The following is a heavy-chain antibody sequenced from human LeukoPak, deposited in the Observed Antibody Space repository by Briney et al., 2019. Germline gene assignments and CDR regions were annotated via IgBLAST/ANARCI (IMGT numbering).Heavy chain of an antibody. Sequence: PSETLSLTCAVYGGSFSGYYWSWIRQPAGKGLEWIGRIYTSGSTNYNPSLKSRVTMSVDTSKNQFSLKLSSVTAADTAVYYCARSQYCSGGSCYKVIWYFALWGRGTLVTVSS. CDR2: IYTSGST. D-gene: IGHD2-15*01. CDR1: GGSFSGYY. V-gene: IGHV4-59*10. J-gene: IGHJ2*01. CDR3: ARSQYCSGGSCYKVIWYFAL.